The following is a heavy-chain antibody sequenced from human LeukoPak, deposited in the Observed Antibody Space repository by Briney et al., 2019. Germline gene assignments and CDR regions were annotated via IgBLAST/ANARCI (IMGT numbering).Heavy chain of an antibody. V-gene: IGHV4-4*02. CDR3: TREPIYDYGDYEGAFET. J-gene: IGHJ3*02. CDR1: GGSISSNNW. CDR2: IYHDGST. D-gene: IGHD4-17*01. Sequence: PSETLSLTCAVSGGSISSNNWWIWVRQSPEKGLEWIGEIYHDGSTNYDPSLKSRVTISMDKSKNQLSLKLNFVTAADTAVYYCTREPIYDYGDYEGAFETWGQGTMVTVSS.